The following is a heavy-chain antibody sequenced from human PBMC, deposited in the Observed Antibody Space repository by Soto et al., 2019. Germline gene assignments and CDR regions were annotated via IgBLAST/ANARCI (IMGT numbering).Heavy chain of an antibody. V-gene: IGHV5-51*01. J-gene: IGHJ6*02. CDR1: GYTFTTYW. Sequence: GESLKISCKGSGYTFTTYWIGWVRQMPGKGLDWMGIIFPGDSDTRYNPSFQGQVTISVDKSISTAYLQWSSLKASDTAMYYCATLGEVPGVARFQNGLDVWGQGTTVTVSS. CDR2: IFPGDSDT. CDR3: ATLGEVPGVARFQNGLDV. D-gene: IGHD3-16*01.